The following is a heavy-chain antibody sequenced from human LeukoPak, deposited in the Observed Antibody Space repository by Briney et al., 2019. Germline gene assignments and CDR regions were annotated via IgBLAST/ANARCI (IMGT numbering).Heavy chain of an antibody. J-gene: IGHJ5*01. D-gene: IGHD3-10*02. Sequence: SQTLSLTCGISGDSVSSKSGGWNWIRQSPSRGLEWLGRTYYTAKWYNEYAVAMKSRITINSDTSKNQLSLHLDSVTPEDTAVYYCAREQLWSGPNRFDSWGQGTLVTVSS. CDR3: AREQLWSGPNRFDS. CDR2: TYYTAKWYN. CDR1: GDSVSSKSGG. V-gene: IGHV6-1*01.